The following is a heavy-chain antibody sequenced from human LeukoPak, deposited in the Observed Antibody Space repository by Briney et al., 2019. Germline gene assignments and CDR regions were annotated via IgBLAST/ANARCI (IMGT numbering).Heavy chain of an antibody. CDR3: ARNVYYYGAGYYFDY. V-gene: IGHV4-4*08. J-gene: IGHJ4*02. D-gene: IGHD3-10*01. CDR1: GDSMSTYY. Sequence: SETLSLTCTVSGDSMSTYYWTWIRQPPGKGLEWIGYIYNSGSTNYNPSLKSRVTISVDTSKNQFSLKLSSVTAADTAVYYCARNVYYYGAGYYFDYWGQGTLVTVSS. CDR2: IYNSGST.